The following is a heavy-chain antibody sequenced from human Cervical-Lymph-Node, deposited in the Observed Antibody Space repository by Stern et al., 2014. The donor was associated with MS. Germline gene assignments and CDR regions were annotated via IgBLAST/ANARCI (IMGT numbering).Heavy chain of an antibody. CDR3: ARAAGAFSSASRPEY. J-gene: IGHJ4*02. CDR2: IIPIFTTP. Sequence: QLVQSGAEVKKPGSSVKVSCKASGGTLTNYAISWVRQAPGQGLEWVGGIIPIFTTPYYAQKFQGRVTITADESTNTAYLDLGSLRSDDTAVYYCARAAGAFSSASRPEYWGQGTLVTVSS. V-gene: IGHV1-69*01. D-gene: IGHD6-6*01. CDR1: GGTLTNYA.